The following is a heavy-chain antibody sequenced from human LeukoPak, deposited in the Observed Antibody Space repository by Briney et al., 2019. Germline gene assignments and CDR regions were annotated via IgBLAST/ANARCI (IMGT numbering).Heavy chain of an antibody. V-gene: IGHV3-33*01. J-gene: IGHJ4*02. Sequence: GGSLRLSCAASGFTFSSYGMHWVRQAPDKGLEWVAVIWYDGSNKYYADSVKGRFTISRDNSKNPLYLQMNSLRAEDTAVYYCARDEAHSSSPSFDYWGQGTLVSVSS. D-gene: IGHD6-6*01. CDR3: ARDEAHSSSPSFDY. CDR2: IWYDGSNK. CDR1: GFTFSSYG.